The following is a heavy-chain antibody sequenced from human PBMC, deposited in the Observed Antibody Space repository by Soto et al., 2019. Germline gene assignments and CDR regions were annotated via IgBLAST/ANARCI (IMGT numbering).Heavy chain of an antibody. D-gene: IGHD1-1*01. Sequence: PSETLSLTCTVSGGSISSYHWSWIRQSAGKGLEWIGRIYTSGNTHYNPSLKSRVTVSIDTSKNQFFLTVNSVTAADSAVYYCARETRSVEAPYHYYGLDVWGQGTPVTV. CDR3: ARETRSVEAPYHYYGLDV. CDR1: GGSISSYH. J-gene: IGHJ6*02. V-gene: IGHV4-4*07. CDR2: IYTSGNT.